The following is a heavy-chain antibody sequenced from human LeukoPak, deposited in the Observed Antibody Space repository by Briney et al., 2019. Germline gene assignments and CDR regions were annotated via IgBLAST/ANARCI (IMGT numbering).Heavy chain of an antibody. D-gene: IGHD5-24*01. Sequence: SETLSLTCTVSSGAITSVGYYWSWIRQPPGKGLEWIGYIYYSGSTNYNPSLKSRVTMSVDTSKNQFSLKLSSVTAADTAVYYCARDFRERFDYWGQGTLVTVSS. V-gene: IGHV4-61*08. CDR3: ARDFRERFDY. CDR1: SGAITSVGYY. J-gene: IGHJ4*02. CDR2: IYYSGST.